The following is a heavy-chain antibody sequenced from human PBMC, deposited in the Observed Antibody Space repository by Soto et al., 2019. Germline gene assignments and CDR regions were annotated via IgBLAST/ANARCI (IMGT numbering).Heavy chain of an antibody. D-gene: IGHD4-17*01. V-gene: IGHV1-3*01. CDR2: INAGNGNT. CDR1: GYTVTSHP. Sequence: VSGKGFGYTVTSHPMHWVRQAPGQRLEWMGWINAGNGNTKYSQKFQGRVTITRDTSASTAYMELSSLRSEDTAVYYCAREPYSTVADSYFDYWGQGTLVTVSS. CDR3: AREPYSTVADSYFDY. J-gene: IGHJ4*02.